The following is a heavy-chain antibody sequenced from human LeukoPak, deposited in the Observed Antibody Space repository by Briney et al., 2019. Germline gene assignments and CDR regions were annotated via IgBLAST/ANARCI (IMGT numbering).Heavy chain of an antibody. Sequence: PSETLSLTCTVSGGSISSYYWSWIRQPPGKGLEWIGYIYTSGSTNYNPPLKSRVTISVDTSKNQFSLKLSSVTAADTAVYYCARRAVATPPYYYYYMDVWGKGTTVTVSS. CDR2: IYTSGST. V-gene: IGHV4-4*09. CDR1: GGSISSYY. D-gene: IGHD5-12*01. J-gene: IGHJ6*03. CDR3: ARRAVATPPYYYYYMDV.